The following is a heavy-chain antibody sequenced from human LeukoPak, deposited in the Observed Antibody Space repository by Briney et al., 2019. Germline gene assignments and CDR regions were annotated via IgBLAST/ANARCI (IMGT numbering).Heavy chain of an antibody. J-gene: IGHJ5*02. CDR2: ISGSGGST. V-gene: IGHV3-23*01. CDR3: AKDGYCSSTSCYGTWFDP. Sequence: TGGSLRLSCAASGFTFSSYAMSWVRQAPGKGLEWVSAISGSGGSTYYADSVKGRFTISRDNSKNTLYLQMNSLRAEDTAVYYCAKDGYCSSTSCYGTWFDPWGQGTLVTVSS. CDR1: GFTFSSYA. D-gene: IGHD2-2*03.